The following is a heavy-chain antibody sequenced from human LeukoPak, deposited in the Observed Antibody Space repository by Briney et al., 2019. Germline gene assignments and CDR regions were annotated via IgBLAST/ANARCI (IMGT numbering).Heavy chain of an antibody. V-gene: IGHV5-10-1*01. CDR2: IDPRDSYI. D-gene: IGHD3-10*01. Sequence: GASLRTSCQGSGSSFSNNWIRWVRPMPGKGLGWMGRIDPRDSYITYSPSFQGHVTISVDKSITTAYLQWSTLKASDTATYYCARHFNQYHDSGSYYSNYWYFDLWGRGTLVTVSS. CDR3: ARHFNQYHDSGSYYSNYWYFDL. CDR1: GSSFSNNW. J-gene: IGHJ2*01.